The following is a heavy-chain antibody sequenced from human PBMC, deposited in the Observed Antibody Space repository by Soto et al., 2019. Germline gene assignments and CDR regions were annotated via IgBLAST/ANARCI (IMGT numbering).Heavy chain of an antibody. J-gene: IGHJ4*02. CDR1: GYSFTNYW. CDR3: ARRPRAMVTPLDR. Sequence: EVQLVQSGAEVKKPGESLRISCKGSGYSFTNYWINWVRQMPGKGLEWMGRIDPSDSYTNYSPSFQGHVIISADKSISTAYLQWSSLKASDTAMYYCARRPRAMVTPLDRWGQGTLVTVSS. D-gene: IGHD3-22*01. CDR2: IDPSDSYT. V-gene: IGHV5-10-1*03.